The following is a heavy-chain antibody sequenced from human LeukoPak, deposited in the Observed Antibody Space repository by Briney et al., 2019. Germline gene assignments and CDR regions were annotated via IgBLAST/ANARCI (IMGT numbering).Heavy chain of an antibody. CDR1: GGSISSYY. V-gene: IGHV4-4*07. Sequence: KPSETLSLTCTVSGGSISSYYWSWIRQPAGKGLEWIGRIYTSGSTNYNPSLKSRVTMSVDTSKNQFSLKLSSVTAADTAVYYCARETLEDIVVVVAASYFDYWGQGTLVTVSS. CDR3: ARETLEDIVVVVAASYFDY. D-gene: IGHD2-15*01. CDR2: IYTSGST. J-gene: IGHJ4*02.